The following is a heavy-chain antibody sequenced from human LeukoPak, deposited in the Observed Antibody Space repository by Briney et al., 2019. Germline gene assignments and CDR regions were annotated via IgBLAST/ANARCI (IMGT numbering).Heavy chain of an antibody. Sequence: PSETLSLTCAVSGGSISSGNWWSWVRQPPGKGLEWIGEFYDGWSTNYNPSLKSRVTISVDKSNNQFYLKLNSVTAADTAVYYCARHQVGANTFDYWGQGTLVTVSS. V-gene: IGHV4-4*02. CDR2: FYDGWST. CDR1: GGSISSGNW. CDR3: ARHQVGANTFDY. J-gene: IGHJ4*02. D-gene: IGHD1-26*01.